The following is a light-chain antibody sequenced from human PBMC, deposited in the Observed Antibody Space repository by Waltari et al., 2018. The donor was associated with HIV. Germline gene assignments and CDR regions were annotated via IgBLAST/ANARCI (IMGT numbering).Light chain of an antibody. Sequence: IVMTQSPDSLAVSLVERATIHCKSSQSVLYSSNNKNYLAWYQQKPGQPPKLLIYWASTRESGVPDRFSGSGSGTDFTLTISSLQAEDVAVYYCQQYYTTPYTFGQGTKLEIK. V-gene: IGKV4-1*01. J-gene: IGKJ2*01. CDR2: WAS. CDR1: QSVLYSSNNKNY. CDR3: QQYYTTPYT.